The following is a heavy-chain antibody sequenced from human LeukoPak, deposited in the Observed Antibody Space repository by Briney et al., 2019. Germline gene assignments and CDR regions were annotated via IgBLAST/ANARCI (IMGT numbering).Heavy chain of an antibody. V-gene: IGHV4-34*01. Sequence: SETLSLTCAVYGGSFSGYYWSWIRQPPGKGLEWIGEINHSGSTNYNPSLKSRVTISVDTSKNQFSLKLSSVTAADTAVFYCARLRDYYDSSGPPLYYFDYWGQGTLVTVSS. CDR3: ARLRDYYDSSGPPLYYFDY. CDR2: INHSGST. CDR1: GGSFSGYY. D-gene: IGHD3-22*01. J-gene: IGHJ4*02.